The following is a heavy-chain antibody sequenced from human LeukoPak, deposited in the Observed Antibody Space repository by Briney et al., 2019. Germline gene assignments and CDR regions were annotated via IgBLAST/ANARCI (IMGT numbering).Heavy chain of an antibody. V-gene: IGHV3-23*01. CDR2: ITSGGST. CDR1: GFTFSNKA. CDR3: AKVDYTDYYFDY. J-gene: IGHJ4*02. D-gene: IGHD4-17*01. Sequence: GGSLRLSCAASGFTFSNKAMSWVRQAPGKGLEWVSVITSGGSTYYADSVKGRFTISRDNSKSTLYLQMSSLRAADTAVYYCAKVDYTDYYFDYWGQGTLVTVSS.